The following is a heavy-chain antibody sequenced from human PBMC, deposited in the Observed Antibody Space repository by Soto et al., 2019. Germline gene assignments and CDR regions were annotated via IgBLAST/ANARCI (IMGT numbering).Heavy chain of an antibody. CDR2: ISGSGGST. CDR1: GFTFRSYA. J-gene: IGHJ6*02. CDR3: AKDARGVVVPAAIYYYYYGMDV. D-gene: IGHD2-2*01. V-gene: IGHV3-23*01. Sequence: PGGSLRLSCAASGFTFRSYAMSWVRQAPGKGLEWVSAISGSGGSTYYADSVKGRFTISRDNSKNTLYLQMNSLRAEDTAVYYCAKDARGVVVPAAIYYYYYGMDVWGQGTTVTVSS.